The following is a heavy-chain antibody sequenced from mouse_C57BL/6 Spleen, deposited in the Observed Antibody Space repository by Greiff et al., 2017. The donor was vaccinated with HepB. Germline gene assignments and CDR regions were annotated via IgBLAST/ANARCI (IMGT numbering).Heavy chain of an antibody. CDR1: GYTFTSYG. D-gene: IGHD1-1*01. CDR3: ARGEDSSDFDY. V-gene: IGHV1-81*01. Sequence: VQLQQSGAELARPGASVKLSCKASGYTFTSYGISWVKQRTGQGLEWIGEIYHRSSNTYYNEKFKGKATLTADKSSSTAYMELSSLTSEDAAVYFCARGEDSSDFDYWGQGTTLTVSS. CDR2: IYHRSSNT. J-gene: IGHJ2*01.